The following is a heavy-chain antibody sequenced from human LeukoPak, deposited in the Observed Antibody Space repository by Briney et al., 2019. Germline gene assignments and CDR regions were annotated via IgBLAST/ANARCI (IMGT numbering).Heavy chain of an antibody. CDR3: ANVSQWGNSRWYEGD. Sequence: GGSLRLSCAASGFTFSSYSMNWVRQAPGKGLEWVSSISSSSSYIYYADSVKGRFTISRDNSKNTLYLQMNSLRGEDTAVYYCANVSQWGNSRWYEGDWGQGTLVTVSS. J-gene: IGHJ4*02. D-gene: IGHD6-13*01. CDR1: GFTFSSYS. CDR2: ISSSSSYI. V-gene: IGHV3-21*04.